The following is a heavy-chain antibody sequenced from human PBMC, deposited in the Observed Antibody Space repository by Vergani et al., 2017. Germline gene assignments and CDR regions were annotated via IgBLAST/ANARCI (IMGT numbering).Heavy chain of an antibody. CDR3: AKGARYSSGWYQIN. Sequence: EVQLVESGVGLVQPGGSLRLSCAASGFTFSSYWMHWVRQAPGKGLVWVSRINSDGSSTSYADSVKGRFTISRDNAKNTLYLQMNSLRAEDTAVYYCAKGARYSSGWYQINWGQGTLVTVSS. D-gene: IGHD6-19*01. V-gene: IGHV3-74*01. CDR1: GFTFSSYW. CDR2: INSDGSST. J-gene: IGHJ4*02.